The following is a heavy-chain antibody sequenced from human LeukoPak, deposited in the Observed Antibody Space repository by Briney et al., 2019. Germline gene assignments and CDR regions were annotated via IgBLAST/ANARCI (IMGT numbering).Heavy chain of an antibody. CDR3: ARGFFILTGYYWSGTYNWFDP. D-gene: IGHD3-9*01. V-gene: IGHV4-61*02. CDR2: IYISGST. Sequence: SETLSLTCTVSGGSISSGSYYWSWIRQPAGKGLEWIGRIYISGSTNYNPSLKSRVTISVDTSKNQFSLKLSSVTAADTAVYYCARGFFILTGYYWSGTYNWFDPWGQGTLVTVSS. CDR1: GGSISSGSYY. J-gene: IGHJ5*02.